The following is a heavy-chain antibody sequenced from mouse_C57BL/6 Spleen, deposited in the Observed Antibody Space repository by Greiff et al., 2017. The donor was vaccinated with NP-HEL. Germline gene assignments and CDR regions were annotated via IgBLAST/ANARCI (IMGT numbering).Heavy chain of an antibody. CDR2: IDPETGGT. CDR1: GYTFTDYE. J-gene: IGHJ1*03. CDR3: TRPRYGGYFDV. Sequence: VQLQQSGAELVRPGASVTLSCKASGYTFTDYEMHWVKQTPVHGLEWIGAIDPETGGTAYNQKFKGKAILTADKSSSTAYMELRSLTSEDSAVYYCTRPRYGGYFDVWGTGTTVTVSS. D-gene: IGHD1-1*02. V-gene: IGHV1-15*01.